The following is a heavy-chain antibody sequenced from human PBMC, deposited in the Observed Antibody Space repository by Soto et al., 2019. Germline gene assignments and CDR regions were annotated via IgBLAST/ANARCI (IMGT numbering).Heavy chain of an antibody. D-gene: IGHD5-12*01. CDR1: GASISYGGFS. Sequence: SETLSLTCTVSGASISYGGFSWSWIRQSPGKGLEWIGYISHLESTYFHPSFKSRLTMSIDRTRNQFSLKLSSVTAADMAVYYCARGGGYDSFDYWGQGVLVTVDS. J-gene: IGHJ4*02. CDR2: ISHLEST. CDR3: ARGGGYDSFDY. V-gene: IGHV4-30-2*06.